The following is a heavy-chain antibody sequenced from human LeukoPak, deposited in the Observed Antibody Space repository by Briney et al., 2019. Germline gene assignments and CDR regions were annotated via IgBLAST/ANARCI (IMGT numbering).Heavy chain of an antibody. CDR1: GDSVSSNSAA. CDR2: TYYRSKWYY. V-gene: IGHV6-1*01. CDR3: ARSLSSVSYRIVY. Sequence: SQTLSLTCAISGDSVSSNSAAWNWIRQSPSRGLEWLGRTYYRSKWYYDYEVSVKSRVTINPDTSKNQFSLQLSSVTPEDTAVYYCARSLSSVSYRIVYWGQGTLVTVSS. D-gene: IGHD6-19*01. J-gene: IGHJ4*02.